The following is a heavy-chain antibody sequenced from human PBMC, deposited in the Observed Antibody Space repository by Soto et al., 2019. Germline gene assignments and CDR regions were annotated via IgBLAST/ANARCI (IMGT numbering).Heavy chain of an antibody. CDR2: ISSSGDTK. CDR3: AKPLSLYSSSYLDY. V-gene: IGHV3-48*03. D-gene: IGHD6-13*01. CDR1: GFTFSSYE. Sequence: GGSLRLSCAASGFTFSSYEMNWVRQAPGKGLEWVSYISSSGDTKLYAESVKGRFTISRDNARNSLHLEMNSLRAEDTAVYYCAKPLSLYSSSYLDYWAQGTLVTVSS. J-gene: IGHJ4*02.